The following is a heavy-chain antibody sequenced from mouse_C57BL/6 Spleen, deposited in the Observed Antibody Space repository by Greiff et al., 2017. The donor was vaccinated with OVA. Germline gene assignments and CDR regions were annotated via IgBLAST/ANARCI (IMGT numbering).Heavy chain of an antibody. D-gene: IGHD1-1*01. Sequence: QVQLQQPGAELVKPGASVKLSCKASGYTFTSYWMQWVKQRPGQGLEWIGEIDPSDSSTNYNQKFKGKATLTVDQSSSTAYMPLCSLPSEDSAVYYWAMGAYYYGSSYGFAYWGQGTLVTVSA. J-gene: IGHJ3*01. CDR3: AMGAYYYGSSYGFAY. CDR2: IDPSDSST. CDR1: GYTFTSYW. V-gene: IGHV1-50*01.